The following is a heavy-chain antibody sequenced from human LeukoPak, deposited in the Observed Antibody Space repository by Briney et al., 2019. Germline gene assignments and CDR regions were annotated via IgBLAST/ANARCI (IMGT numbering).Heavy chain of an antibody. D-gene: IGHD6-19*01. CDR1: GFTFSSYG. CDR3: AKDSDSSGWYPTYFDY. J-gene: IGHJ4*02. Sequence: GGSLRLSCAASGFTFSSYGMHWVRQAPGKGLEWVAVISYDGSNKYYADSVKGRFTISRDNSKNTLYLQMNSLRAEDTAVYYCAKDSDSSGWYPTYFDYWGQGTLVTVSS. V-gene: IGHV3-30*18. CDR2: ISYDGSNK.